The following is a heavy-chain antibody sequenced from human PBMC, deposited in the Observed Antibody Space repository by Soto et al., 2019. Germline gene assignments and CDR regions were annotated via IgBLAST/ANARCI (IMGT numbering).Heavy chain of an antibody. V-gene: IGHV3-11*01. CDR3: ARRSTMVPYFDY. J-gene: IGHJ4*02. CDR1: GFTFSDYF. Sequence: QVQLVESGGGLVKPGGSLRLSCAASGFTFSDYFMSWIRQVPGKGLEWLSYISGSGGTVYYADSVKGRFTISRDNAKKSPYLDVSSLRAEDTAAYYCARRSTMVPYFDYWGQGSVVIVSS. D-gene: IGHD3-10*01. CDR2: ISGSGGTV.